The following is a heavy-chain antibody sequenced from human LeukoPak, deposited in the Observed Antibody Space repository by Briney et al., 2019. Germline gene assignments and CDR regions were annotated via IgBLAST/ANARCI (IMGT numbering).Heavy chain of an antibody. CDR3: ARGEVYWRTPFDY. V-gene: IGHV4-30-2*01. Sequence: SETLSLTCTVSGGSISSGGYSWNWIRQPPGKGLEWIAYLYQSGSTYYNPSLKSRVTISIDRSKNQFSLKLRSVTAADTAVCYCARGEVYWRTPFDYWGQGTLVTVSS. D-gene: IGHD1-1*01. J-gene: IGHJ4*02. CDR1: GGSISSGGYS. CDR2: LYQSGST.